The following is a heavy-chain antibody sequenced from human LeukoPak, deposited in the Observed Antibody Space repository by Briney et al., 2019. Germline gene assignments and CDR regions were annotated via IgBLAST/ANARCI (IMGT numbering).Heavy chain of an antibody. CDR3: ATQWFGELFGWFDP. CDR1: GGSISSSSYY. V-gene: IGHV4-39*01. D-gene: IGHD3-10*01. Sequence: PSQTLSLTCTVSGGSISSSSYYWGWIRQPPGKGLEWIGSIYYSGSTYYNPSLKSRVTISVDTSKNQFSLKLSSVTAADTAVYYCATQWFGELFGWFDPWGQGTLVTVSS. J-gene: IGHJ5*02. CDR2: IYYSGST.